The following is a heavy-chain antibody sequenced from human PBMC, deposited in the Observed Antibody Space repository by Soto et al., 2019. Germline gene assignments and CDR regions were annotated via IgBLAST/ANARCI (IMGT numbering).Heavy chain of an antibody. CDR3: ARDGDSSGYYGGYFQH. CDR1: GFTFSSYA. CDR2: ISYDGSNK. Sequence: QVQLVESGGGVVQPGRSLRLSCAASGFTFSSYAMHWVRQAPGKGLEWVAVISYDGSNKYYADSVKGQFTISRDNSKNTLYLQMNSLRAEDTAVYYCARDGDSSGYYGGYFQHWGQGTLVTVSS. D-gene: IGHD3-22*01. J-gene: IGHJ1*01. V-gene: IGHV3-30-3*01.